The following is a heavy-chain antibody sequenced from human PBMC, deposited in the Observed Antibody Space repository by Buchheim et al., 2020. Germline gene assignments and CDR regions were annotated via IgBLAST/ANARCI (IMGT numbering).Heavy chain of an antibody. J-gene: IGHJ6*02. D-gene: IGHD3-10*01. CDR3: ARHQGLGTYYYYYGMDV. CDR2: IDPSDSYT. V-gene: IGHV5-10-1*03. Sequence: EVQLVQSGAEVKKPGESLRISCKGSGYSFTSYWISWVRQMPGKGLEWMGRIDPSDSYTNYSPSFQGHVTISADKSIRPAYLQWSSLKASDTAMYYCARHQGLGTYYYYYGMDVWGQGTT. CDR1: GYSFTSYW.